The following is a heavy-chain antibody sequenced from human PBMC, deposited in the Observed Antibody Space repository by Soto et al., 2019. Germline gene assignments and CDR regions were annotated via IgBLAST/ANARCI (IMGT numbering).Heavy chain of an antibody. V-gene: IGHV3-7*04. Sequence: GESLKISCAASEFTFSRYWMDWVRQAPRKGLEWVATIKHDGSEKYYVDSVKGRFIISRDNAKNSVFLQMNGLRVEDTAVYFCARAMGTDGWSNHPFDIWGQGTMVTVSS. CDR1: EFTFSRYW. CDR2: IKHDGSEK. D-gene: IGHD6-19*01. CDR3: ARAMGTDGWSNHPFDI. J-gene: IGHJ3*02.